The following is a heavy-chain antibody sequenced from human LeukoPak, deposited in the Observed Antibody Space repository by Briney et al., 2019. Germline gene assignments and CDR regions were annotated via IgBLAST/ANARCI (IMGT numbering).Heavy chain of an antibody. D-gene: IGHD3-16*01. Sequence: GGSLRLSCAASGFTFSSYSTNWVRLAPGKGLEWVSSISSSSRYIYFADSLKGRFTISRDNAKNSLYLQMNSLRAEDTAVYYCARESLGYYYYYMDVWGKGTTVTISS. V-gene: IGHV3-21*01. J-gene: IGHJ6*03. CDR2: ISSSSRYI. CDR1: GFTFSSYS. CDR3: ARESLGYYYYYMDV.